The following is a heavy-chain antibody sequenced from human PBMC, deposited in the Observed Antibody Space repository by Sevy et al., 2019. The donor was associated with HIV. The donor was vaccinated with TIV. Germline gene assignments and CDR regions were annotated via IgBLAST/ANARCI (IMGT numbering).Heavy chain of an antibody. CDR2: ISGSGYNT. J-gene: IGHJ4*02. V-gene: IGHV3-23*01. CDR3: AKEGPRYNYHSSGNCGY. Sequence: GGSLRLSCAASGFTFSSYAMSWVRQAPGKGLEWVSGISGSGYNTYYADSVKGRFTISRDNSKNTLYLQMNSLRAEDTAVYYCAKEGPRYNYHSSGNCGYWGQGTLVTVS. D-gene: IGHD3-22*01. CDR1: GFTFSSYA.